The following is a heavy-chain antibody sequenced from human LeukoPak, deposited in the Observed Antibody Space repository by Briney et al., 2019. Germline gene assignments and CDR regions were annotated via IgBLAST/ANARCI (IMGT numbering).Heavy chain of an antibody. D-gene: IGHD3-10*01. CDR2: IYNDGSST. J-gene: IGHJ4*02. Sequence: GGSLRLSCAASGFTFSSYWMHWVRQAPGKGLVWVSRIYNDGSSTSYADSVKGRFTISRDNAKNTLYLQMNSLRAEDTALYYCTGAPSTGLISGHDYWGQGTLVTASS. V-gene: IGHV3-74*01. CDR3: TGAPSTGLISGHDY. CDR1: GFTFSSYW.